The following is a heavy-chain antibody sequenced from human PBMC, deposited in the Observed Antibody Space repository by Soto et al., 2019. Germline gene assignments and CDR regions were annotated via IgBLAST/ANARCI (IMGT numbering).Heavy chain of an antibody. CDR2: ISGSGGST. CDR1: GFTFSSYA. CDR3: AKDRSQLVELYYFDY. V-gene: IGHV3-23*01. Sequence: EVQLLESGGGLVQPGGSLRLSCAASGFTFSSYAMSWVRQAPGKGLEWVSAISGSGGSTYYADSVKGRFTISRDNSKNTRYLQMNSLRAEDTAVYYCAKDRSQLVELYYFDYWGQGTLVTVSS. J-gene: IGHJ4*02. D-gene: IGHD6-13*01.